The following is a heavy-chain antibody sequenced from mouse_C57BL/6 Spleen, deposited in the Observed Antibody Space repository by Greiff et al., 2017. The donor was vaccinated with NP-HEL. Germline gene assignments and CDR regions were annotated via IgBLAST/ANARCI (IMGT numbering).Heavy chain of an antibody. J-gene: IGHJ2*01. D-gene: IGHD1-1*01. Sequence: QVQLQQSGAELVKPGASVKLSCKASGYTFTSYWMHWVKQRPGQGLEWIGKINPNSGSTNYNEKFKSKATLTVDNSSSTAYMQLSSLTSEDSAVYYCARGTTVVSNYFDYWGQGTTLTVSS. V-gene: IGHV1-64*01. CDR1: GYTFTSYW. CDR2: INPNSGST. CDR3: ARGTTVVSNYFDY.